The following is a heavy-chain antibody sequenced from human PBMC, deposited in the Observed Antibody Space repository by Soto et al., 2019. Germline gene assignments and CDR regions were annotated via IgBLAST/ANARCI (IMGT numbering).Heavy chain of an antibody. J-gene: IGHJ4*01. D-gene: IGHD2-21*01. CDR1: GFIFTSYS. Sequence: GGSVRLSCAASGFIFTSYSMVWVRQAPGKGLEWVSSISSRSDSIYYADSVKGRFTISRDNAQNSLYLQMNSLTSEDTAVYYCERDLYSDGYPDYWGQAILVTV. CDR2: ISSRSDSI. V-gene: IGHV3-21*01. CDR3: ERDLYSDGYPDY.